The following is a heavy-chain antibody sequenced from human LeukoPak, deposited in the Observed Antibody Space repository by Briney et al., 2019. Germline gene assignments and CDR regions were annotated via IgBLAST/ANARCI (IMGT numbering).Heavy chain of an antibody. V-gene: IGHV3-23*01. CDR2: ISGSGGST. Sequence: GGSLRLSCAASGFTFSNYAMNCVRQAPGKGLDCVSAISGSGGSTDYANSVKGRFTISRDNSKNVLYLQMNSLRAEDTAIYYCAKMVTGHNYFDPWGQGTLVTVSS. CDR3: AKMVTGHNYFDP. D-gene: IGHD1-20*01. J-gene: IGHJ5*02. CDR1: GFTFSNYA.